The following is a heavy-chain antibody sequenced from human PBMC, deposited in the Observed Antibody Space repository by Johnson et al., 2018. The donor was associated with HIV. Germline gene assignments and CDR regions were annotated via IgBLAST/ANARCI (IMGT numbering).Heavy chain of an antibody. V-gene: IGHV3-NL1*01. CDR3: ASLGLYLLVKAPLSVVFDAFDI. J-gene: IGHJ3*02. CDR2: IVSDVSSA. CDR1: GFTFNSYG. Sequence: QVQLVESGGGVVQPGGSLRLSCAASGFTFNSYGMDWVRQAPGQGLVWVSRIVSDVSSAIYTDSVTGRFTISRDNSKNTLYLQMNSLRAEDTAVYYCASLGLYLLVKAPLSVVFDAFDIWGQGTMVTVSS. D-gene: IGHD3-16*01.